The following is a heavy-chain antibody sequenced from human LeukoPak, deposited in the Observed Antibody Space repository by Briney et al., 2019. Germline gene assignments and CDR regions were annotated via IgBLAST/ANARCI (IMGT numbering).Heavy chain of an antibody. CDR2: IYYSGSP. Sequence: SETLSLTCTVSGGSISSGGYYWSWIRQHPGKGLEWIGYIYYSGSPYYNPSLKSRVTISVDTSKNQFSLKLSSVTAADTAVYYCARSQRTYYYDSSGYYYSYWGQGTLVTVSS. J-gene: IGHJ4*02. CDR1: GGSISSGGYY. V-gene: IGHV4-39*01. CDR3: ARSQRTYYYDSSGYYYSY. D-gene: IGHD3-22*01.